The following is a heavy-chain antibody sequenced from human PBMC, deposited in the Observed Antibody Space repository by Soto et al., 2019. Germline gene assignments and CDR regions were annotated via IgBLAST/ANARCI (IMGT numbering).Heavy chain of an antibody. V-gene: IGHV3-72*01. CDR1: GFTLSDHY. J-gene: IGHJ4*02. CDR2: SRNQANGYST. Sequence: EVQLVESGGGLVQPGGALRLSCSVSGFTLSDHYIDWVRQAPGKGLEGVGRSRNQANGYSTIYAASVKGRFTTSRDDSKNLVYLQMESLRTEDTAVYYCVRDTYFSDSSSYTRCFDFWGQGALVTVSS. CDR3: VRDTYFSDSSSYTRCFDF. D-gene: IGHD3-22*01.